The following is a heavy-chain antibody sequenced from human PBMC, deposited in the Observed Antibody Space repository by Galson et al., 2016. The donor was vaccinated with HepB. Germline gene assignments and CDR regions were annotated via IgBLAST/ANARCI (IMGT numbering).Heavy chain of an antibody. Sequence: QSGAEVKKTGESLKISCKGSGYNFTNYWIAWVRQMPGKGLEWMGIIYPGDSDTIYSPSFQGQVTISADKSISTAYLQWGSLKASDTAMYYCVRKGSEGYWGSINGYQFWYCDLWARGTLVTV. CDR1: GYNFTNYW. D-gene: IGHD2-2*01. CDR3: VRKGSEGYWGSINGYQFWYCDL. J-gene: IGHJ2*01. CDR2: IYPGDSDT. V-gene: IGHV5-51*01.